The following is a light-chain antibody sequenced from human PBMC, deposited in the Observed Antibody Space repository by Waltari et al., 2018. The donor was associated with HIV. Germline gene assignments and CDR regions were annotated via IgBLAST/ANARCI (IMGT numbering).Light chain of an antibody. V-gene: IGLV1-40*01. CDR2: GNN. Sequence: QSVLPQPPSVSGAPGQRVTISCTGTGSNIVANSPVHWYRQLPGTAPQVLIYGNNNRPSGVPDRFSGSKAGTSASLAITGLQPEDESDYHCQSYDSTLSGWVFGGGTKLTVL. CDR1: GSNIVANSP. CDR3: QSYDSTLSGWV. J-gene: IGLJ3*02.